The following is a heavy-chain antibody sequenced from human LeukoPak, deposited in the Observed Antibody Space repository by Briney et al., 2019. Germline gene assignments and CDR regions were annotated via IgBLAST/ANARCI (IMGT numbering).Heavy chain of an antibody. CDR2: ISSSSSYI. J-gene: IGHJ1*01. D-gene: IGHD3-22*01. CDR1: GFTFSSYS. Sequence: GGSLRLSCAASGFTFSSYSMNWVRQAPGKGLEWVSSISSSSSYIYYADSVKGRFTISRDNAKNSLYLQMNSLRAEDTALYYCAKDIVYYDSSGNFQHWGQGTLVTVSS. CDR3: AKDIVYYDSSGNFQH. V-gene: IGHV3-21*04.